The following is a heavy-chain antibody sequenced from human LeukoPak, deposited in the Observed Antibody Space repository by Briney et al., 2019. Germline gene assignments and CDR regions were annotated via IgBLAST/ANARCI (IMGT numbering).Heavy chain of an antibody. J-gene: IGHJ3*02. CDR1: GFTFNDYA. CDR2: ISGNGGSI. D-gene: IGHD6-19*01. Sequence: GGSLRLSCAASGFTFNDYAMHWVRQAPGKGLEWVSGISGNGGSIGYADSVKGRFTISRDNAKNSLYLQMNSLRAEDTALYYCAKGCSRGWLDAFDIWGQGTMVTVSS. V-gene: IGHV3-9*01. CDR3: AKGCSRGWLDAFDI.